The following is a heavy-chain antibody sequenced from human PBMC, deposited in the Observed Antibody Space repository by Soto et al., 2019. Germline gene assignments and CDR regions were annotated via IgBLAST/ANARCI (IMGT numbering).Heavy chain of an antibody. D-gene: IGHD3-22*01. V-gene: IGHV4-30-4*01. J-gene: IGHJ4*02. CDR3: ARGSPFYDSSGHYYY. CDR1: GGSISSGDYY. CDR2: IYYSGST. Sequence: QVQLQESGPGLVKPSQTLSLTCTVSGGSISSGDYYWSWIRQPPGKGLEWIGYIYYSGSTYYNPYLRSRLTISVDTSKNQFSLKLSSETAADTALHCRARGSPFYDSSGHYYYWGQGTLVTVSS.